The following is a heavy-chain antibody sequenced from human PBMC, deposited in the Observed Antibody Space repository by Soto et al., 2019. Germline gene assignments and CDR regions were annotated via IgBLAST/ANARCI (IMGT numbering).Heavy chain of an antibody. V-gene: IGHV1-69*01. Sequence: QVQLVQSGAEVKKPGSSVKVSCKASGGTFNNYAISWVRQAPGQGLEWMGGIIPIFGAAHYAQKFQGRVTITADESTSTSYMELSSLRSEDTAVYYCARDQQKYNPSFYHYYAMDLWGQGTTVTVSS. D-gene: IGHD1-20*01. CDR2: IIPIFGAA. CDR1: GGTFNNYA. J-gene: IGHJ6*02. CDR3: ARDQQKYNPSFYHYYAMDL.